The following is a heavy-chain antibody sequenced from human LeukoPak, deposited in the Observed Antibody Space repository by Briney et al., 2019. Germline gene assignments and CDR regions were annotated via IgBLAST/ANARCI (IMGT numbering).Heavy chain of an antibody. V-gene: IGHV3-23*01. Sequence: GGSLRLSCASSGFTFSSYARSRVRQAPGKGLEWVSSISDSGGSTYYADSVKGRFTISRDNSKNTLYLQMNSLRAEDTAVYYCAPKTSGRDPFDYRGQGTLVTVSS. CDR2: ISDSGGST. J-gene: IGHJ4*02. CDR3: APKTSGRDPFDY. D-gene: IGHD1-26*01. CDR1: GFTFSSYA.